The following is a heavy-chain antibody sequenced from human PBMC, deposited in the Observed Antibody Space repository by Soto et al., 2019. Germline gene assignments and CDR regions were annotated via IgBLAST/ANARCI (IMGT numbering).Heavy chain of an antibody. CDR3: AKDLGYCSGGSCSFDY. CDR2: ISGSGGST. CDR1: GFTFSSYA. Sequence: AGGSLRLSCAASGFTFSSYAMSWVRQAPGKGLEWVSAISGSGGSTYYADSVKGRFTISRDNSKNTLYLQMNSLRAEDTAVYYCAKDLGYCSGGSCSFDYWGQGTLVTVSS. J-gene: IGHJ4*02. V-gene: IGHV3-23*01. D-gene: IGHD2-15*01.